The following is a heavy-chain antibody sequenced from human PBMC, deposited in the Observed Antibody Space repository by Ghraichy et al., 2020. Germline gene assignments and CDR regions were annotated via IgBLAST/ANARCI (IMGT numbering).Heavy chain of an antibody. V-gene: IGHV4-59*08. CDR1: GGSISSYY. D-gene: IGHD2-2*01. CDR3: ARMHPPVAPAAIDS. Sequence: SETLSLTCTVSGGSISSYYWSWIRLPPGKGLEWIGYIYSSGSTDYNPSLKSRVTISVDTPKNQFSLNLNSVTAADTAMYYCARMHPPVAPAAIDSWGQGTLVTVSS. CDR2: IYSSGST. J-gene: IGHJ4*02.